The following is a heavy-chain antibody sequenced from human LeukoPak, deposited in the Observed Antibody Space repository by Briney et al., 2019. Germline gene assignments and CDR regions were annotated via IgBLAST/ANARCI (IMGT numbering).Heavy chain of an antibody. CDR1: GYIFTSYW. J-gene: IGHJ3*02. CDR2: INPSGGTT. Sequence: ASVKVSCKASGYIFTSYWMHWVRQAPGQGLEWMGIINPSGGTTNYAHKFQGRVTMTSDTSISTAYMELSRLRSDDAAVYYCSQGLDGDAFDIWGQGTMVTVSS. V-gene: IGHV1-46*01. D-gene: IGHD6-25*01. CDR3: SQGLDGDAFDI.